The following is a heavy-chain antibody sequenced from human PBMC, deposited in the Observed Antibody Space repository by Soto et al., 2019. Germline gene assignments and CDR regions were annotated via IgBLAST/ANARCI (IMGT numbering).Heavy chain of an antibody. CDR1: GYTFTGYY. Sequence: GASVKVSCKASGYTFTGYYMHWVRQAPGQGLEWMGWINPNSDGTNYAQKFQGWVTMTRDTSISTAYMELSRLRSDDTAVYYCSTSITMIVGDYYYYGMDVWGQGTTVTVSS. CDR2: INPNSDGT. CDR3: STSITMIVGDYYYYGMDV. J-gene: IGHJ6*02. V-gene: IGHV1-2*04. D-gene: IGHD3-22*01.